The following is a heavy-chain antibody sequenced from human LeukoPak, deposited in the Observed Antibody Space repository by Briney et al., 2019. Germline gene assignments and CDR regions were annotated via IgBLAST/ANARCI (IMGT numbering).Heavy chain of an antibody. V-gene: IGHV4-59*01. D-gene: IGHD5-24*01. CDR2: IYYSGST. CDR3: ARGQYRDGYNLGY. Sequence: PSETLSLTCTVSGGSISSYYWSWIRQPPGKGLEWIGYIYYSGSTNYNPSLKSRVTISVDTSKNQFSLKLSSVTAADTAVYYCARGQYRDGYNLGYWGQGTLVTVSS. J-gene: IGHJ4*02. CDR1: GGSISSYY.